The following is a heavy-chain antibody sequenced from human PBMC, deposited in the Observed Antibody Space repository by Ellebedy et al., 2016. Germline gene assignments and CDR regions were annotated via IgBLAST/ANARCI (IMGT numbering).Heavy chain of an antibody. D-gene: IGHD1-26*01. CDR2: IKQDGSEK. Sequence: GESLKISXAASGFTFTSSWMSWVRQAPGKGLEWVANIKQDGSEKYYVDSVKGRFTISRDNAKNALYLQMNSLRAEDTAVYYCARTYSGSYQPGFDYWGQGTLVTVSS. CDR1: GFTFTSSW. V-gene: IGHV3-7*04. J-gene: IGHJ4*02. CDR3: ARTYSGSYQPGFDY.